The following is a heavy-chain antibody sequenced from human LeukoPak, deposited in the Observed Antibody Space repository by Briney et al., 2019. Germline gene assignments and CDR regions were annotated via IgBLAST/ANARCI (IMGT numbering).Heavy chain of an antibody. D-gene: IGHD3-22*01. CDR1: GFTFSSYA. CDR3: AEPEGGYYDIRPD. V-gene: IGHV3-23*01. CDR2: ISGSGGST. Sequence: PGGSLSLSCAASGFTFSSYAMSWVRQAPGKGLEWVSAISGSGGSTYYADSVKGRFTISRDNSKNTLYLQMNSLRAEDTAVYYCAEPEGGYYDIRPDWGQGTLVTVSS. J-gene: IGHJ4*02.